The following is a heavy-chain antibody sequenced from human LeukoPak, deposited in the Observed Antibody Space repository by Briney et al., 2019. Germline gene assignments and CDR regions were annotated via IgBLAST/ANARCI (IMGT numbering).Heavy chain of an antibody. J-gene: IGHJ4*02. V-gene: IGHV3-23*01. CDR1: GFTFSNFA. Sequence: PGGSLRLSCAASGFTFSNFAMSWVRQAPGKGLEWVSTISGGGGSTYFADSVKGRFTISRDSSKNMLYLQMDSLRAEDTAVYYCAKEDRISREYNYWGQGTLVTVSS. D-gene: IGHD6-6*01. CDR3: AKEDRISREYNY. CDR2: ISGGGGST.